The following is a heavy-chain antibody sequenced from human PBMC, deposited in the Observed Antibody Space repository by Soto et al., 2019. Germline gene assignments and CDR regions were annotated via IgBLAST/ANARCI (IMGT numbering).Heavy chain of an antibody. Sequence: SETLSLTCAVSGGSIISCGYSWSWIRQPPGKGLEWIGYIYHSGSTYYNPSLKSRVTISVDRSKNQFSLKLSSVTAADTAVYYCARLRLAYSGTFYFDLWGQGALVSVSS. J-gene: IGHJ4*02. CDR1: GGSIISCGYS. CDR3: ARLRLAYSGTFYFDL. V-gene: IGHV4-30-2*01. D-gene: IGHD1-26*01. CDR2: IYHSGST.